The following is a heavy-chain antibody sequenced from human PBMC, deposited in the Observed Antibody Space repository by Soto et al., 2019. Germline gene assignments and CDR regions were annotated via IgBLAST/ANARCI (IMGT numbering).Heavy chain of an antibody. CDR1: GYTLTELS. Sequence: GASVKVSCKVSGYTLTELSMHWVRQAPGKGLEWMGGFDPEDGETIYAQKFQGRVTTTEDTSTDTAYMELSSLRSEDTAVYYCANSDYGVGYYYYGMDVWGQGTTVTVSS. D-gene: IGHD4-17*01. J-gene: IGHJ6*02. CDR2: FDPEDGET. CDR3: ANSDYGVGYYYYGMDV. V-gene: IGHV1-24*01.